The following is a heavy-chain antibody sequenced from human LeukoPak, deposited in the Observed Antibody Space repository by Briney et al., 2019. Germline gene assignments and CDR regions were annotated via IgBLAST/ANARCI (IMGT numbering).Heavy chain of an antibody. Sequence: GGSLRLSCAASGFTVSSNHMTWIRQPPGKGLEWVSVIYSGGSTYYADSVKGRFTISRDNSKNIVYLQMNSLRAEDTAVYYCARDLTWGQGTLVTVSS. CDR3: ARDLT. V-gene: IGHV3-53*01. CDR2: IYSGGST. CDR1: GFTVSSNH. J-gene: IGHJ5*02.